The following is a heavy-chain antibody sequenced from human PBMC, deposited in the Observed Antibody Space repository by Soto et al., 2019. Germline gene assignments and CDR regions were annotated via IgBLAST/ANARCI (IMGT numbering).Heavy chain of an antibody. J-gene: IGHJ4*02. CDR1: GFTFSDHA. V-gene: IGHV3-23*01. Sequence: EEQLLESGGGLVQPGGSLRLSCVASGFTFSDHAMSWVRQSPGKGLEWVAAVSGGGGGTYYADSVTGRFIISRDNSKNTLYLQMNGLRGEDTATYYCARDERIAVAGTDNWGQGILVTVTS. D-gene: IGHD6-19*01. CDR2: VSGGGGGT. CDR3: ARDERIAVAGTDN.